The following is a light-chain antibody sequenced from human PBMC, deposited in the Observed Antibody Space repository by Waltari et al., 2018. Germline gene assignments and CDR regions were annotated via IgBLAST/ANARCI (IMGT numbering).Light chain of an antibody. Sequence: DIQMTQSPSSLSSSVGDRVTITSRAIQSISSYLNWYQQKPGKAPKLLIYAASSLQSGVPARFSGSGSGTDFTLTISSLQPEDFATYYCKQSYSTPPTFGQGTKLEIK. V-gene: IGKV1-39*01. CDR2: AAS. CDR3: KQSYSTPPT. CDR1: QSISSY. J-gene: IGKJ2*01.